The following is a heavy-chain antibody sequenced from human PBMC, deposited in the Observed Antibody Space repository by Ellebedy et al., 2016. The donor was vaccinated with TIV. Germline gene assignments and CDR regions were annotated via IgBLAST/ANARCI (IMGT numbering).Heavy chain of an antibody. D-gene: IGHD4-11*01. V-gene: IGHV3-21*01. CDR1: GFTFSSHV. CDR3: ARGGNYVTSYHFDY. J-gene: IGHJ4*02. CDR2: LGAIGTDK. Sequence: PGGSLRLSCVASGFTFSSHVMNWVRQAPGKGLEWVSSLGAIGTDKYYADSVKGRFTISRDNAKNSLYLQMDSLRAEDTAVYYCARGGNYVTSYHFDYWGQGTLVTVSS.